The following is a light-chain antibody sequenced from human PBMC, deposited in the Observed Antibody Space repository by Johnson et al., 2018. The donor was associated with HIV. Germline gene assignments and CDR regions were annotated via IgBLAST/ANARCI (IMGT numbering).Light chain of an antibody. CDR1: TSNIGDHS. V-gene: IGLV1-51*02. J-gene: IGLJ1*01. Sequence: QSVLTQPPSVSAAPGRWVTVSCSGTTSNIGDHSVYWFQHLPGAVPKLLIYDNDRRPSGVPDRFSGSKSAASATLDITGLQTGDEADYYCGTWDSSLSAYVFGTGTKVTVL. CDR3: GTWDSSLSAYV. CDR2: DND.